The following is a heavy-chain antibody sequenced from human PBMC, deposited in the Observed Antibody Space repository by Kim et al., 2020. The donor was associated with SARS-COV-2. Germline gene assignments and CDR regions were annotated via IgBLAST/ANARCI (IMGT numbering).Heavy chain of an antibody. CDR2: IYPGDSDT. D-gene: IGHD3-16*01. Sequence: GESLKISCKGSGYSFTSYWIGWVRQMPGKGLEWMGIIYPGDSDTRYSPSFQGQVTVSADKSISTAYLQWSSLKASDTAMYYCASLGGGGRLKAAAFDYWGQGTLVTVSS. CDR1: GYSFTSYW. V-gene: IGHV5-51*01. CDR3: ASLGGGGRLKAAAFDY. J-gene: IGHJ4*02.